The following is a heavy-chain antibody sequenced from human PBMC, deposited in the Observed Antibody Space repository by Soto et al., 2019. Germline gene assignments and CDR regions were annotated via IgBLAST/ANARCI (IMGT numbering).Heavy chain of an antibody. CDR3: AIFHHPTTVVTPGADFDY. D-gene: IGHD4-17*01. V-gene: IGHV1-69*13. CDR2: IIPIFGTA. J-gene: IGHJ4*02. CDR1: GGTFSSYA. Sequence: SVKVSCKASGGTFSSYAISWVRQAPGQGLEWMGGIIPIFGTANYAQKFQGRVTITADESTSTAYMELSSLRSEDTAVYYCAIFHHPTTVVTPGADFDYWGQGTLVTVSS.